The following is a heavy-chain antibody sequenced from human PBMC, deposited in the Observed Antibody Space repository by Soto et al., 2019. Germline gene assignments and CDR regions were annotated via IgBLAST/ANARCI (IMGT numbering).Heavy chain of an antibody. CDR2: IWDDGSNK. V-gene: IGHV3-33*01. J-gene: IGHJ4*02. CDR3: ARLASGYYYDDY. Sequence: HPGGSLRLSCAASGFTFSSYDIHWVRQAPGKGLEWVAVIWDDGSNKYYADSVKGRFTISRDNSKNTLYLQMNSLRAEDTAVYYCARLASGYYYDDYWGQGTLVTVYS. CDR1: GFTFSSYD. D-gene: IGHD3-22*01.